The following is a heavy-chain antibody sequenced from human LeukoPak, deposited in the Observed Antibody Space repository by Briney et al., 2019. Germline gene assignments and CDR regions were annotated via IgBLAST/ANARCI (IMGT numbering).Heavy chain of an antibody. J-gene: IGHJ4*02. CDR3: ARDSEPYGYDFWSGYYKGSPYYFDY. Sequence: GGSLRLSCAASGFTFSDYYMSWIRQAPGKGLEWVSYISSSGSTIYYADSVKGRFTISRDNAKNSLYLQMNSLRAEDTAVYYCARDSEPYGYDFWSGYYKGSPYYFDYWGQGTLVTVSS. CDR2: ISSSGSTI. V-gene: IGHV3-11*01. D-gene: IGHD3-3*01. CDR1: GFTFSDYY.